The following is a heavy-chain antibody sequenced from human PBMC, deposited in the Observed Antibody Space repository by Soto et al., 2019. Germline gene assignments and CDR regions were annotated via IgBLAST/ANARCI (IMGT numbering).Heavy chain of an antibody. Sequence: QVQLVQSGAEVKKPGSSVKVSCKASGGTFSSYAISWVRQAPGQGLEWMGGIIPIFGTANYAQKFQGRVTXTXDXXTSKGYMGLGSLGSEDTAVDYCARKLNWNPTFFDLWGQGTLVTVSS. J-gene: IGHJ4*02. D-gene: IGHD1-20*01. CDR2: IIPIFGTA. CDR1: GGTFSSYA. CDR3: ARKLNWNPTFFDL. V-gene: IGHV1-69*05.